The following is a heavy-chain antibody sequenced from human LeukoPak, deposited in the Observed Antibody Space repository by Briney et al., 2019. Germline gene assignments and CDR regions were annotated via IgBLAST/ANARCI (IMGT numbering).Heavy chain of an antibody. CDR1: GFTFSYYL. V-gene: IGHV3-7*01. D-gene: IGHD2-15*01. CDR3: ARWVVVPDIRGYGLDV. CDR2: IKQDGSTK. J-gene: IGHJ6*02. Sequence: GGSLRLSCAASGFTFSYYLMSWVRQAPGNGLEWVASIKQDGSTKYSADSVKDRFTISRDNAKNSLYLQMTSLGAEDTAVYYCARWVVVPDIRGYGLDVWGQGTTVTVSS.